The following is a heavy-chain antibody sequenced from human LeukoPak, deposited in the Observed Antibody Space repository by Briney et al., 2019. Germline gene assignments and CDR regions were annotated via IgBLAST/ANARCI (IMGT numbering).Heavy chain of an antibody. V-gene: IGHV3-49*04. CDR1: GFTFGDYA. CDR2: IRSNAYGGTT. J-gene: IGHJ4*02. CDR3: TREYAQGGFDY. Sequence: PGGSLRLSCTASGFTFGDYAMSWVRQAPGKGLEWVGFIRSNAYGGTTEYAASVKGRFTISRDDSKSIAYLQMNSLKTEDTAVYYCTREYAQGGFDYWGQGTLVTVSS. D-gene: IGHD2-2*01.